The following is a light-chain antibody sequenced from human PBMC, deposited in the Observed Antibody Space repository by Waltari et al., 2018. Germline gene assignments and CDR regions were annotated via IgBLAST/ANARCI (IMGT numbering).Light chain of an antibody. V-gene: IGLV2-8*01. J-gene: IGLJ3*02. CDR2: EVY. Sequence: QSALTQFPSASGSPGQSVTISCTGTSSDVGGNDYITWYQQHPGNAPKVIIYEVYKRPSGVPDRFSGSKSGNTASLTVSGLQAEDEANYYCSSYAGKYVFGGGTKLTVL. CDR3: SSYAGKYV. CDR1: SSDVGGNDY.